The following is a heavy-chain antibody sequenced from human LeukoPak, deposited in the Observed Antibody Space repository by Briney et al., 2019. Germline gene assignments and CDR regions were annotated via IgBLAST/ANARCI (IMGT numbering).Heavy chain of an antibody. V-gene: IGHV3-66*01. J-gene: IGHJ6*02. D-gene: IGHD3-10*01. Sequence: PGGSLRLSCAASGFTVSSNYMSWVRQAPGKGLEWVSVIYSGGSTYYADSVKGRFTISRDNSKNTLYLQMNSLRAEDTAVYYCARVGYYGSGSYYNVKNYYGMDVWGQGTTVTVSS. CDR1: GFTVSSNY. CDR3: ARVGYYGSGSYYNVKNYYGMDV. CDR2: IYSGGST.